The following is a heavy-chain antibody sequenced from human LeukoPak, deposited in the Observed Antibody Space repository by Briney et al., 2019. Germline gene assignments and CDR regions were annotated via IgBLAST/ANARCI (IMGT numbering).Heavy chain of an antibody. J-gene: IGHJ4*02. CDR3: ARGGVTTMTLRDLWLDY. CDR2: MSYDGSNK. D-gene: IGHD4-17*01. Sequence: GGSLRLSCAASGFTFSNYAKHWVRQAPGKGLEWVALMSYDGSNKFYADSVKGRFTISRDNSKSTLYLQMNSLKAEDTAVYYCARGGVTTMTLRDLWLDYWGQRTLVTVSS. CDR1: GFTFSNYA. V-gene: IGHV3-30-3*01.